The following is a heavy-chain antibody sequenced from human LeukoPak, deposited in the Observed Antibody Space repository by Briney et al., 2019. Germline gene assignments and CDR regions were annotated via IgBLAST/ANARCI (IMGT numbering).Heavy chain of an antibody. Sequence: PGGSLRLSCTASGFTFGDYAMSWVRQAPGKGLEWVGFIRSKAYGGTTEYAASVKGRFTISRDDSKSIAYLQMNSLKTEDTAVYYCTSTRRITIIVVATDAFDIWGQGTMVTVSS. CDR2: IRSKAYGGTT. J-gene: IGHJ3*02. CDR3: TSTRRITIIVVATDAFDI. V-gene: IGHV3-49*04. CDR1: GFTFGDYA. D-gene: IGHD3-22*01.